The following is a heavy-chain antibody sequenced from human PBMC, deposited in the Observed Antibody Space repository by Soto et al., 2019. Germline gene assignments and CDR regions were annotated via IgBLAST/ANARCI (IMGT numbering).Heavy chain of an antibody. CDR3: AKEVRGVTYFDY. V-gene: IGHV3-9*01. CDR1: GFTFDDYA. Sequence: EVQLVESGGGLVQPGRSLRLSCAASGFTFDDYAMHWVRQAPGKGLEWVSGISWNSGSIGYADSVKGRFTISRDNAKNSLYLQMNSLRAEDTALYYYAKEVRGVTYFDYWGQGTLVTVSS. J-gene: IGHJ4*02. D-gene: IGHD3-10*01. CDR2: ISWNSGSI.